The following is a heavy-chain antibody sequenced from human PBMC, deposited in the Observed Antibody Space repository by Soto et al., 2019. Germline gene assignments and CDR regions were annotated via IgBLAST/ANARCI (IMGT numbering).Heavy chain of an antibody. V-gene: IGHV3-23*01. CDR3: ATGGEGSSSWSPYYYYYGKEV. CDR2: IRGSGGST. CDR1: GFTFSSYA. Sequence: GGSLRLSCSASGFTFSSYAMSWVRQAPGKGLEWGSAIRGSGGSTYYADSVKGRFTISRDNSKNTRYLQMNSRRAEYTAVYYCATGGEGSSSWSPYYYYYGKEVSGQRTTVSV. J-gene: IGHJ6*02. D-gene: IGHD6-13*01.